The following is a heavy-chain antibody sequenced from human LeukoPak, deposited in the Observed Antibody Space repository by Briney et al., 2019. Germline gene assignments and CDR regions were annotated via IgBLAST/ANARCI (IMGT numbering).Heavy chain of an antibody. CDR1: GYTITNNY. V-gene: IGHV1-8*02. CDR3: ARGIGYSGPMGGDY. CDR2: MNPNSGNT. J-gene: IGHJ4*02. D-gene: IGHD5-12*01. Sequence: GSVKVSCKASGYTITNNYMHWVRQAPGQGLEWMGWMNPNSGNTGYAQKFQGRVTMTRNTSISTAYMELSSLRSEDTAVYYCARGIGYSGPMGGDYWGQGTLVTVSS.